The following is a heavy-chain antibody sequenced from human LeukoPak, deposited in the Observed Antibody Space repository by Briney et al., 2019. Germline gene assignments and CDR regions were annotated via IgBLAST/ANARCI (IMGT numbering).Heavy chain of an antibody. D-gene: IGHD2-15*01. CDR2: ISSSSSYI. J-gene: IGHJ3*02. CDR1: GFTFSSYS. V-gene: IGHV3-21*01. CDR3: ARGSGEGGSWYDAFDI. Sequence: GGSLRLSCAASGFTFSSYSMNWVRQAPGKGLEWVSSISSSSSYIYYADSVKGRFTISRDNAKNSLYLQMNSLRAEDTAVYYCARGSGEGGSWYDAFDIWGQGTMVTVSS.